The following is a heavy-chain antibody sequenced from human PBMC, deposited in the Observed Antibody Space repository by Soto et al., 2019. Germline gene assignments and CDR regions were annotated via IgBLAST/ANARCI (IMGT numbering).Heavy chain of an antibody. CDR1: GYSFTSYW. V-gene: IGHV5-51*01. J-gene: IGHJ4*02. CDR3: ARSPYCTNGVRYDYYFYY. Sequence: PGESLKISCKGSGYSFTSYWIGWVRQIPGKGLEWMGIIYPGDSDTRYSPSFQGQVTISADKSISTAYLQWSSLKASDTAMYYCARSPYCTNGVRYDYYFYYWGQGTLVTVSS. CDR2: IYPGDSDT. D-gene: IGHD2-8*01.